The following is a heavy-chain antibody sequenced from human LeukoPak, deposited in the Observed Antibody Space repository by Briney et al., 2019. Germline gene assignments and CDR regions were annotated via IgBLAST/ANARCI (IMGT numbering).Heavy chain of an antibody. J-gene: IGHJ6*02. CDR3: ASLTGSTYGMDV. CDR2: IYPGDSDT. CDR1: GSIFIGYW. V-gene: IGHV5-51*01. Sequence: GASLQISCEGSGSIFIGYWIGWGRPLAGKGLEWMGIIYPGDSDTRYSPSFQGQVTIPADKSISTAYLQWSSLKASDTDMYYCASLTGSTYGMDVWGQGTTVTVSS. D-gene: IGHD7-27*01.